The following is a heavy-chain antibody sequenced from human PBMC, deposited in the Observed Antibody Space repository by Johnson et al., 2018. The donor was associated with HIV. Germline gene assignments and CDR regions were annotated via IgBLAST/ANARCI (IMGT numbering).Heavy chain of an antibody. CDR1: GFTVSSNY. J-gene: IGHJ3*02. D-gene: IGHD6-6*01. V-gene: IGHV3-53*01. CDR2: IDGGGST. Sequence: VQLVESGGGLIQPGGSLRLSCAASGFTVSSNYMSWVRQAPGKGLEWVAVIDGGGSTHHVDSVKGRFIIYRYNSKNMLYLQMNSLRAEDTDVYYCAMNPTLSARPGNAFDIWSQGTMVIVSS. CDR3: AMNPTLSARPGNAFDI.